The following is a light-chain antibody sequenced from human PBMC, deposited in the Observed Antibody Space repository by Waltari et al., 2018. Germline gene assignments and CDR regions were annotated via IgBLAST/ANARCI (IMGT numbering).Light chain of an antibody. J-gene: IGLJ2*01. CDR1: RIGGKT. Sequence: SSVLTQSPSVSVAPGQTARITCGGDRIGGKTVHWYRQRPGQAPVLVVSDDSDRPSGIPERISGSNSGNTATLTISRVAAGDEADYFCQVWERSNNEVIFGGGTKLTVL. V-gene: IGLV3-21*02. CDR3: QVWERSNNEVI. CDR2: DDS.